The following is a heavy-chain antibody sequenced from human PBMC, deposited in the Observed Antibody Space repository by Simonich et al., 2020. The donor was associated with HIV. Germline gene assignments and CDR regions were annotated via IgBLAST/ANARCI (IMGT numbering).Heavy chain of an antibody. D-gene: IGHD2-15*01. V-gene: IGHV1-18*01. CDR2: ISDYNGNT. CDR1: GYIFTSYG. CDR3: ARGSPQDPYYYYYYMDV. Sequence: QVQLVQSGAEVKKPGASVKVSCKASGYIFTSYGISWVRQAPGQGLEWMGWISDYNGNTNQTQKLQGRVTMTTDTSTSTAYMELRSLRSDDTAVDYCARGSPQDPYYYYYYMDVWGKGTTVTVSS. J-gene: IGHJ6*03.